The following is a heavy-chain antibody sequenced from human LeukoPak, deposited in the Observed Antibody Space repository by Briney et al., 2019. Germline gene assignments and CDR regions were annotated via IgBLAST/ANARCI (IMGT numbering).Heavy chain of an antibody. D-gene: IGHD1-7*01. Sequence: ASVKVSCKASGYTFTEHFIHWVRQAPGQGLQYMGWIHPASANTVCAQMFHGRVTLTRDTPATATYMELSGLRSDDTAVYYCARDLRPANLWGQGTLVTVSS. CDR1: GYTFTEHF. CDR3: ARDLRPANL. V-gene: IGHV1-2*02. J-gene: IGHJ4*02. CDR2: IHPASANT.